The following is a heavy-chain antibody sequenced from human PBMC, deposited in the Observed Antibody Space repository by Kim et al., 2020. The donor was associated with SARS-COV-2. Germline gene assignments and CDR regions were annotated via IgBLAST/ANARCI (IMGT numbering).Heavy chain of an antibody. CDR2: IIPIFGTA. Sequence: SVKVSCKASGGTFSSYAISWVRQAPGQGLEWMGGIIPIFGTANYAQKFQGRVTITADESTSTAYMELSSLRSEDTAVYYCAGCLGYCSSTSCYACGEVGWYFDLWGRGTLVTVSS. CDR1: GGTFSSYA. D-gene: IGHD2-2*01. V-gene: IGHV1-69*13. J-gene: IGHJ2*01. CDR3: AGCLGYCSSTSCYACGEVGWYFDL.